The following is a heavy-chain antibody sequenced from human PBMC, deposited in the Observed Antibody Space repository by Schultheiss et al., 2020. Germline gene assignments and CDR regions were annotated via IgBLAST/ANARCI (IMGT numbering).Heavy chain of an antibody. D-gene: IGHD3-9*01. V-gene: IGHV3-30*18. J-gene: IGHJ6*03. CDR2: ISYDGSNK. CDR1: GFTFSSYG. CDR3: AKDLVRDYYYYYMDV. Sequence: SLKISCAASGFTFSSYGMHWVRQAPGKGLEWVAVISYDGSNKYYADSVKGRFTISRDNSKNTLYLQMNSLRAEDTAVYYCAKDLVRDYYYYYMDVWGKGTTVTVSS.